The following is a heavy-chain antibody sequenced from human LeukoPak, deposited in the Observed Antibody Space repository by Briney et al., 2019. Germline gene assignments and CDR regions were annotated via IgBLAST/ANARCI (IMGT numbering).Heavy chain of an antibody. CDR3: ARAYGRSSTSWKFDY. D-gene: IGHD2-2*01. V-gene: IGHV1-18*04. CDR2: ISAYNGNT. J-gene: IGHJ4*02. CDR1: GYTFTSYG. Sequence: ASVKVSCKASGYTFTSYGISWVRQVPGQGLEWMGWISAYNGNTNYAQKLQGRVTMTTDTSTSTAYMELRSLRSDDTAVYYCARAYGRSSTSWKFDYWGQGTLVTVSS.